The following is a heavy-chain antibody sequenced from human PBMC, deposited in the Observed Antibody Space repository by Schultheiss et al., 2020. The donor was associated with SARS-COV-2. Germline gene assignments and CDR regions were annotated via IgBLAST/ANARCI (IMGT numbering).Heavy chain of an antibody. CDR2: IYYSGST. CDR1: GGSISSGGYY. J-gene: IGHJ4*02. D-gene: IGHD6-13*01. Sequence: SETLSLTCTVSGGSISSGGYYWSWIRQHPGKGLEWIGYIYYSGSTYYNPSLKSRVTISVDTSKNQFSLKLSSVTAADTAVYYCAGHRTAAAGSGTFDYWGQGTLVTVSS. CDR3: AGHRTAAAGSGTFDY. V-gene: IGHV4-31*03.